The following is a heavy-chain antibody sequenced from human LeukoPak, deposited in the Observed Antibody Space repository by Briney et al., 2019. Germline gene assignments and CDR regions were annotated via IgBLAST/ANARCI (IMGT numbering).Heavy chain of an antibody. Sequence: VTVSCXXXXYTFTSXXMHWVRQAPGQGLEGMGIINPSGGSTSYAQKFQGRVTMTRDTSTSTVYMELSSLRSEDTAVYYCARDIRQTIFGVVILYYYYYYGMDVWGQGTTVTVSS. CDR1: XYTFTSXX. V-gene: IGHV1-46*01. CDR3: ARDIRQTIFGVVILYYYYYYGMDV. D-gene: IGHD3-3*01. CDR2: INPSGGST. J-gene: IGHJ6*02.